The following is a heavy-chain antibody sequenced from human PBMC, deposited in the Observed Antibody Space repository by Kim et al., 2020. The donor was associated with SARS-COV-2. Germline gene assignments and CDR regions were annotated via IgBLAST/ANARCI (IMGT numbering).Heavy chain of an antibody. CDR2: ITGSGDTT. V-gene: IGHV3-23*01. CDR3: ANPRQPDY. CDR1: GFTFSNYG. D-gene: IGHD6-13*01. Sequence: GGSLRLSCVASGFTFSNYGMTWVRQAPGGGLEWVSGITGSGDTTAYADSVKGRFTISRDNSKNTLYLQMSSLRAEDTARYYCANPRQPDYWGQGYLDT. J-gene: IGHJ4*02.